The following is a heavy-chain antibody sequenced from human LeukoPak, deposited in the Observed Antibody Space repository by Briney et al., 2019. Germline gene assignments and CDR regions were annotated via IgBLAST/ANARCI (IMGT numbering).Heavy chain of an antibody. CDR3: ARSRVTDRYYYYYYGMDV. J-gene: IGHJ6*02. D-gene: IGHD1-14*01. Sequence: PGGSLRLSCAASGFTFSSYAMHWVRQAPGKGLEWVAVISYGGSNKYYADSVKGRFTISRDNSKNTLYLQMNSLRAEDTAVYYCARSRVTDRYYYYYYGMDVWGQGTTVTVSS. CDR2: ISYGGSNK. V-gene: IGHV3-30-3*01. CDR1: GFTFSSYA.